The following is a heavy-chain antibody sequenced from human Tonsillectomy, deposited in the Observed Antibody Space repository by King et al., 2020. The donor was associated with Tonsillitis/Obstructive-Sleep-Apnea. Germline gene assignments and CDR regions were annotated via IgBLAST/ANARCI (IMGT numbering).Heavy chain of an antibody. D-gene: IGHD4-17*01. Sequence: VQLVESGGGLIQPGGSLRLSCAASGFTVSRDYMSWVRQAPGKGLEWVSVIYGGSGTSYADPVKGRFTISRDNSKNTLDLQMNSLRAEDTAVYYCARSPTVTTSFYFDYWGQGTLVTVS. J-gene: IGHJ4*02. CDR1: GFTVSRDY. CDR3: ARSPTVTTSFYFDY. V-gene: IGHV3-53*01. CDR2: IYGGSGT.